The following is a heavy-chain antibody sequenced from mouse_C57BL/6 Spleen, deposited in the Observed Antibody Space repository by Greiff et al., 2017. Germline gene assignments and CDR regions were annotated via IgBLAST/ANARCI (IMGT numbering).Heavy chain of an antibody. D-gene: IGHD2-5*01. J-gene: IGHJ4*01. Sequence: VQLQQSGAELVRPGASVTLSCKASGYTFTDYEMHWVKQTPVHGLEWIGAIDPETGGTAYNQKFKGKAILTADKSSSTAYMELRSLTSEDSAVYYCTRRRSNYDAMDYWGQGTSVTVSS. CDR2: IDPETGGT. CDR3: TRRRSNYDAMDY. CDR1: GYTFTDYE. V-gene: IGHV1-15*01.